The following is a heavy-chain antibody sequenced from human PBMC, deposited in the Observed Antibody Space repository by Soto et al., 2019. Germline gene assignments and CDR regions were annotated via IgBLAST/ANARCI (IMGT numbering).Heavy chain of an antibody. CDR1: GGTFSSYA. D-gene: IGHD6-19*01. CDR2: IIPIFGTA. CDR3: ARAPPKFDDIAVAYDNWFDP. V-gene: IGHV1-69*01. J-gene: IGHJ5*02. Sequence: QVQLVQSGAEVKKPGSSVKVSCKASGGTFSSYAISWVRQAPGQGLEWMGGIIPIFGTANYAQKFQGRVTITADESTSTAYMELSSLRSEDTAVYYCARAPPKFDDIAVAYDNWFDPWGQGTLVTVSS.